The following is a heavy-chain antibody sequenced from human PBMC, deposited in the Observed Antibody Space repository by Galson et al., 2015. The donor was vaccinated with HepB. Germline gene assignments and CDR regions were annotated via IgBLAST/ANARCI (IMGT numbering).Heavy chain of an antibody. D-gene: IGHD5-12*01. CDR1: GFTFSSYA. CDR3: ARDATSRYGGSYYFDY. J-gene: IGHJ4*02. Sequence: SLRLSCAASGFTFSSYAMHWVRQAPGKGLEWVAVISYDGSNKYYADSVKGRFTISRDNSKNTLYLQMNSLRAEDTAVYYCARDATSRYGGSYYFDYWGQGTLVTVSS. CDR2: ISYDGSNK. V-gene: IGHV3-30*04.